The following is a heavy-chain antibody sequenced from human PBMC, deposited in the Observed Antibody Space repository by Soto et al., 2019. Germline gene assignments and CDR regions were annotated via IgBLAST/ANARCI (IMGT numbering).Heavy chain of an antibody. CDR2: ISYDGRNK. D-gene: IGHD3-3*01. V-gene: IGHV3-30*03. CDR3: ASDHYDYWSGSYLTHYYFDF. CDR1: GFSFRTYA. Sequence: GGSLRLSCAASGFSFRTYAMHWVRQAPGKGLEWVAYISYDGRNKDYADSVKGRFTISRDNSENTLSLLMNSLRPEDTAVYYCASDHYDYWSGSYLTHYYFDFWGHGTPVTVSS. J-gene: IGHJ4*01.